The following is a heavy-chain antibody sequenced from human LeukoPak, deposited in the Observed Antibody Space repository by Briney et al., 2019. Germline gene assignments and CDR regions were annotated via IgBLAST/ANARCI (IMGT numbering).Heavy chain of an antibody. D-gene: IGHD3-22*01. CDR3: ARDYYDSSGYYYADY. CDR2: ISAYNGNT. J-gene: IGHJ4*02. Sequence: ASVEVSCKASGYTFTSYGISWVRQAPGQGLEWMGWISAYNGNTNYAQKLQGRVTMTTDTSTSTAYMELRSLRSDDTAVYYCARDYYDSSGYYYADYWGQGTLVTVSS. CDR1: GYTFTSYG. V-gene: IGHV1-18*01.